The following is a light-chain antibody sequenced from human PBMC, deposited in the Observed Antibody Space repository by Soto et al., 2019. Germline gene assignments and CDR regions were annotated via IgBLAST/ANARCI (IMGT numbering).Light chain of an antibody. CDR1: SSNIGDNY. CDR3: GTWDSSLSVVV. V-gene: IGLV1-51*01. J-gene: IGLJ3*02. CDR2: DNN. Sequence: QSVLTQPPSVSAAPGQKVTISCSGSSSNIGDNYVSWYQHLPGTAPKPLIYDNNKRSSGIPDRFSGSKSGTSATLGISGLQTGDEADYYCGTWDSSLSVVVFGGGTKLTVL.